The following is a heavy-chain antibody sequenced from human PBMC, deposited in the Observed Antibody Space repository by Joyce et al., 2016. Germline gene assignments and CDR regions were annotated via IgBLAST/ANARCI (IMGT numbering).Heavy chain of an antibody. V-gene: IGHV1-2*06. J-gene: IGHJ3*02. D-gene: IGHD6-6*01. Sequence: QVQVVQSGAEVKKPGASVKVSCKASGYTFTGYYIHWVRQAPGQGLGWMGRINPDSGGTNYAQKFQGRVTMTRDTSISTAYMELSRLSSDDTAVYYCARDSSISHAFHIWGQGTMVTVSS. CDR1: GYTFTGYY. CDR3: ARDSSISHAFHI. CDR2: INPDSGGT.